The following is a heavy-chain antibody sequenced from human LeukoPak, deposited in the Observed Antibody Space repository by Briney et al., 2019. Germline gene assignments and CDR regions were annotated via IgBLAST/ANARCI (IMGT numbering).Heavy chain of an antibody. J-gene: IGHJ6*03. D-gene: IGHD5-12*01. CDR3: ARSLATSYYYMDV. V-gene: IGHV3-30*04. CDR1: GFTFSNYA. Sequence: GRSLRLSCAAPGFTFSNYAMHWVRQAPGKGLEWVAVISYDGSDKYYADSVKGRFTISRDNSKNTLYLQMNSLRAEDTAVYYCARSLATSYYYMDVWGKGTTVTVSS. CDR2: ISYDGSDK.